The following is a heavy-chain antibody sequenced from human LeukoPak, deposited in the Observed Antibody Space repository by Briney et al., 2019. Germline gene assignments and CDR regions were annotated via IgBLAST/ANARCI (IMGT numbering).Heavy chain of an antibody. D-gene: IGHD6-19*01. J-gene: IGHJ5*02. CDR1: GDSISSGSYS. Sequence: PSQTLSLTSTLAGDSISSGSYSWGWLRQPPGKGLEWIGSIHYSGSTYYNPSLNSRVTISLDTPKNQFSLRLSAVTAADTAVYYCARPLASGWYSWFDPWGQGTLVTVSS. CDR2: IHYSGST. CDR3: ARPLASGWYSWFDP. V-gene: IGHV4-39*01.